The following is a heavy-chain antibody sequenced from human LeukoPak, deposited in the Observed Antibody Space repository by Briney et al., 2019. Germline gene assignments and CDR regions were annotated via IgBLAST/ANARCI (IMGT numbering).Heavy chain of an antibody. CDR2: ISRSPSYI. J-gene: IGHJ4*02. D-gene: IGHD2-15*01. V-gene: IGHV3-21*01. CDR3: ARGYCSGGSCYAFFDY. CDR1: GFTFSSYA. Sequence: PGGSLRLSCAASGFTFSSYAMTWVRQAPGKGLEWVSSISRSPSYIYYVDSVKGRFTISRDNTKNSLYLQMNSLRAEDTAVYYCARGYCSGGSCYAFFDYWGQGTLVTVSS.